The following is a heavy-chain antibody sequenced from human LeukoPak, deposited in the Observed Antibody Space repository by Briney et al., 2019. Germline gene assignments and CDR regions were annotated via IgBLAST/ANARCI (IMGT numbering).Heavy chain of an antibody. CDR3: ARDRH. CDR1: GGSFSGYY. V-gene: IGHV4-34*01. Sequence: SETLSLTCAVYGGSFSGYYWSWIRQPPGKGLEWIGEINHSGSTYYNPSLKSRVTISVDTSKNQFSLKLSSVTAADTAVYYCARDRHWGQGTLVTVSS. CDR2: INHSGST. J-gene: IGHJ4*02.